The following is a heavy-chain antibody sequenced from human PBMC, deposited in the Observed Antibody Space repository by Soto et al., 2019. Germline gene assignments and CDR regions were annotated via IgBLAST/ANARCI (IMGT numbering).Heavy chain of an antibody. J-gene: IGHJ4*02. CDR1: GYTFTYRY. D-gene: IGHD4-17*01. CDR3: ASGDRYGDYVFWY. Sequence: SVKVSCKASGYTFTYRYLHCVRQAPGQALEWMGWITPFNGNTNYAQKFQDRVTITRDRSMSTAYMELSSLRSEDTAMYYCASGDRYGDYVFWYWGQGTLVTVSS. CDR2: ITPFNGNT. V-gene: IGHV1-45*02.